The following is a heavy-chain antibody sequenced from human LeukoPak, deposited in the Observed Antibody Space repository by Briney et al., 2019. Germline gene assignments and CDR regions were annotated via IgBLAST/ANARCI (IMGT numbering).Heavy chain of an antibody. J-gene: IGHJ4*02. CDR2: IYYSGST. CDR1: GGSISSSSYY. Sequence: SETLSLTCTVSGGSISSSSYYWGWIRQPPGKGLEWIGSIYYSGSTYYNPSLESRVTISVDTSKNQFSLKLSSVTAADTAVYYCARQEAGDWNFDYWGQGTLVTVSS. CDR3: ARQEAGDWNFDY. V-gene: IGHV4-39*01. D-gene: IGHD1-1*01.